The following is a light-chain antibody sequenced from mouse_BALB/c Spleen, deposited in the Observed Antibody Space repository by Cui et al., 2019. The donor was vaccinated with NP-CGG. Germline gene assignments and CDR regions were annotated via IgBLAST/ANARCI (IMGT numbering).Light chain of an antibody. V-gene: IGLV1*01. CDR2: GTN. CDR3: ALWYSNHWV. Sequence: QAVVTQASALTTSPGQTVTLTCRSSTGAVTTSNYANWVQEKPDHVFTGLIGGTNDRPPGVPARFSGSLIGDKAALTITGAQTEDEAVYFCALWYSNHWVFGGGTKLTVL. J-gene: IGLJ1*01. CDR1: TGAVTTSNY.